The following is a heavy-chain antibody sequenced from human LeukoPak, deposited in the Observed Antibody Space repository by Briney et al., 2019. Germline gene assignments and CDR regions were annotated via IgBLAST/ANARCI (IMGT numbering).Heavy chain of an antibody. CDR3: ASGELYGSGILDY. D-gene: IGHD3-10*01. J-gene: IGHJ4*02. CDR1: GYSFTSYW. Sequence: GESLKISCKGSGYSFTSYWIGWVRQMSGKGREWMGIIYPGDSDTRSGPSSQGQVPISTDKSTSTAYLQWSSLKASDTAMYYCASGELYGSGILDYWGQGTLVTVSS. CDR2: IYPGDSDT. V-gene: IGHV5-51*01.